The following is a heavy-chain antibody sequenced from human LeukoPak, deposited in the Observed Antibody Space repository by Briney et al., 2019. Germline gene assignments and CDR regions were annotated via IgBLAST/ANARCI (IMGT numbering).Heavy chain of an antibody. V-gene: IGHV1-2*02. J-gene: IGHJ4*02. CDR1: GYTFTTYY. CDR2: INPNSSGT. Sequence: ASVKVSCKASGYTFTTYYMHWVRQAPGQGLEWMGWINPNSSGTNYAQRFQGRGTMTRDTSISTAYMELSRLRSDDTAVYYCARDGDYGSGSYYRGFFDYWGQGTQVTVSS. D-gene: IGHD3-10*01. CDR3: ARDGDYGSGSYYRGFFDY.